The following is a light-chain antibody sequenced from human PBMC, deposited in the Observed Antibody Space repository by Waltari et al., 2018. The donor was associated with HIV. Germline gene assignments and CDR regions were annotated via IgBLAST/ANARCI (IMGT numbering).Light chain of an antibody. Sequence: QSVLTQPPSVSGAPGQRVTISCTGSSSNIGAGYDVHWYQQLPGTAPKLLIYGNSTRPSGVPDRFSGSKSGTSASLAITGLQAEDEAYYYCQSYDSSLSGSGVFGGGTKLTVL. CDR2: GNS. J-gene: IGLJ3*02. CDR1: SSNIGAGYD. CDR3: QSYDSSLSGSGV. V-gene: IGLV1-40*01.